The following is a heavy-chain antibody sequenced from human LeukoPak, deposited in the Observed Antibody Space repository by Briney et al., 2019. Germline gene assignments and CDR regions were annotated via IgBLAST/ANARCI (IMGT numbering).Heavy chain of an antibody. Sequence: GGSLRLSCAASGFTFSSYWMHWVRQPPGKGLVWVSRVKTDGSDTNYADSVKGRFTISRDNAKNTVYLQMNSLRAEDTAVYYCARVRVLAATTSGFDYWGQGTLVTVS. J-gene: IGHJ4*02. CDR1: GFTFSSYW. D-gene: IGHD1-26*01. CDR3: ARVRVLAATTSGFDY. V-gene: IGHV3-74*01. CDR2: VKTDGSDT.